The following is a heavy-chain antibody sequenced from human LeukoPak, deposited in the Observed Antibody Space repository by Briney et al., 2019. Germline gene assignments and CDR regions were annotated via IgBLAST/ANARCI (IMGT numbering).Heavy chain of an antibody. CDR1: GFTFSSYW. CDR3: ASLFGVVNLDSSDYSR. J-gene: IGHJ4*02. CDR2: ISGDGRST. Sequence: GGSLRLSCAASGFTFSSYWLHWVSHAPEKGLVWVSRISGDGRSTNYADSVKGRFTISRDNAKNTLYLQMKSLRAEDTAVYYCASLFGVVNLDSSDYSRWGQGNLVTVSS. V-gene: IGHV3-74*01. D-gene: IGHD3-3*01.